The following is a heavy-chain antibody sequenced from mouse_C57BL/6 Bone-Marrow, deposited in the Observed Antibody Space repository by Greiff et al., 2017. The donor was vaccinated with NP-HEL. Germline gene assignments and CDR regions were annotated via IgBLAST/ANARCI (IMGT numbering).Heavy chain of an antibody. V-gene: IGHV5-17*01. CDR1: GFTFSDYG. J-gene: IGHJ4*01. CDR3: AAMVTTGYYYAMDY. CDR2: ISRGSSTI. D-gene: IGHD2-2*01. Sequence: EVKLVQSGGGLVKPGASLKLSCAASGFTFSDYGMHWVRQAPEKGLEWVAYISRGSSTIYYADTLKGRSTISRDNAKNTLFLQITSLRSEDTAMYYCAAMVTTGYYYAMDYWGQGTSVTVSS.